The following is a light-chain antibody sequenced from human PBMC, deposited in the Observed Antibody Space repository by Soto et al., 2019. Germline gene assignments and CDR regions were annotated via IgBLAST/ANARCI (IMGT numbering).Light chain of an antibody. CDR3: QQYYSIPYT. CDR1: QNVLYSSNNRNY. Sequence: DIVMTQSPDSLAVSLGERATINCKSSQNVLYSSNNRNYLAWYQQKPGQPPKLLIYWASTRESGVPDRFSGGGSGTDFTLTISSLQAEEVAVYYCQQYYSIPYTFGQGTKLEIK. V-gene: IGKV4-1*01. CDR2: WAS. J-gene: IGKJ2*01.